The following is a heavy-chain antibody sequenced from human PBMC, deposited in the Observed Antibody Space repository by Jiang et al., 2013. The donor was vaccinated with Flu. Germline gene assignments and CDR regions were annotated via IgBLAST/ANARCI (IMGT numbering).Heavy chain of an antibody. J-gene: IGHJ4*02. D-gene: IGHD6-19*01. V-gene: IGHV3-48*03. CDR3: ASVYSSGWYSRFDY. Sequence: VQLLESGGGLVQPGGSLRLSCAASGFTFSSYEMNWVRQAPGKGLEWVSYISSSGSTIYYADSVKGRFTISRDNAKNSLYLQMNSLRAEDTAVYYCASVYSSGWYSRFDYWGQGTLVTVSS. CDR1: GFTFSSYE. CDR2: ISSSGSTI.